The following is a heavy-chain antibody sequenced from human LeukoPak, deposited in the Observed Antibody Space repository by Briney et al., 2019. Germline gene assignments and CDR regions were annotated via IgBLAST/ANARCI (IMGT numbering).Heavy chain of an antibody. CDR2: MNPNSGNT. CDR3: AIALRTHYYYYYMDV. J-gene: IGHJ6*03. CDR1: GYTFTSYD. Sequence: ASVKVSCKASGYTFTSYDINWVRQATGQGLEWMGWMNPNSGNTGYAQKFQGRVTITRNTSISTAYMVVSSLTSEDTALSYCAIALRTHYYYYYMDVWGKGTTVTVSS. V-gene: IGHV1-8*03.